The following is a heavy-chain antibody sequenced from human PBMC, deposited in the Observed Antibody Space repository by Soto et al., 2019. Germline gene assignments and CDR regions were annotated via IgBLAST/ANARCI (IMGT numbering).Heavy chain of an antibody. CDR2: ISYDGSTK. J-gene: IGHJ6*02. CDR1: GFTFSIYG. D-gene: IGHD2-2*01. Sequence: QVQFVESGGGVVQPGRSLRLSCAASGFTFSIYGMHWVRQAPGKGLEWVALISYDGSTKFYADSVKGRFTISRDNSKSTLNLEMNSLSAEDTAVYFCSKDAKKYHYYNHGMDVWGQGTTVTVSS. V-gene: IGHV3-30*18. CDR3: SKDAKKYHYYNHGMDV.